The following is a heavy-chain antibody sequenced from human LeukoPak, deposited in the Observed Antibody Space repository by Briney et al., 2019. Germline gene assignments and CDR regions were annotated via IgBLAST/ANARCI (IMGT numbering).Heavy chain of an antibody. CDR1: GNRVSSNMAM. J-gene: IGHJ4*02. CDR3: ARGPSGVYGYFHY. D-gene: IGHD1-26*01. V-gene: IGHV6-1*01. Sequence: SDTLSLICDSSGNRVSSNMAMRHWTMTSPTTSLKRLRRTYYTSKWYNDYGASVKSRMTINPDTYQHPFSPQLNSVTPEDTAVYYCARGPSGVYGYFHYWGQGTLVNVSS. CDR2: TYYTSKWYN.